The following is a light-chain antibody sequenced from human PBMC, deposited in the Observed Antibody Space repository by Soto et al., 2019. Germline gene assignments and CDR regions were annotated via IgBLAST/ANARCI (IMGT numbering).Light chain of an antibody. J-gene: IGKJ4*01. CDR2: GAS. V-gene: IGKV3-15*01. CDR3: QQYNNWPLT. Sequence: EIVLTQSPVTLSVLPGERATLSCRASQSVYSNLAWYQQRPGQAPRLLIYGASTRATGIPARVSGSGSGTEFTLTISSLQSEDFAVYYCQQYNNWPLTFGGGTRVEIK. CDR1: QSVYSN.